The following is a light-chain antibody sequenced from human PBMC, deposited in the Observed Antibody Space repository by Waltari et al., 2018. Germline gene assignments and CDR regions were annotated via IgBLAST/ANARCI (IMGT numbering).Light chain of an antibody. CDR3: QQSHSSPLT. Sequence: IQMTQSPSSLSASLGDRVTITCRASQSIINYLNWYQQKPGKGPTLLIYAASTLQREVPSRFSGSASGTDFTLTISSLQPEDSATSYCQQSHSSPLTFGGGTRVEIK. J-gene: IGKJ4*01. V-gene: IGKV1-39*01. CDR2: AAS. CDR1: QSIINY.